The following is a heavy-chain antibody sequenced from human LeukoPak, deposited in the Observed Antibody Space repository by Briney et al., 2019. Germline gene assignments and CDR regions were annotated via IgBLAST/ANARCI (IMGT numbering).Heavy chain of an antibody. CDR3: AKGGSSSWDYFDY. V-gene: IGHV3-64*01. Sequence: GGSLRLSCAASGFTFSSYAMHWVRQAPGKGLEYVSAISSNGGSTYYANSVKGRFTISRDSSKNTLHLQMNSLRPEDTAVYYCAKGGSSSWDYFDYWGQGTLVTVSS. D-gene: IGHD6-13*01. CDR2: ISSNGGST. CDR1: GFTFSSYA. J-gene: IGHJ4*02.